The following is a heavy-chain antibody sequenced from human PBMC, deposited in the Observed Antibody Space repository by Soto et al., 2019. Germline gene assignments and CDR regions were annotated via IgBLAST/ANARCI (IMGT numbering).Heavy chain of an antibody. CDR1: GDSINSDKYY. V-gene: IGHV4-39*01. J-gene: IGHJ4*02. Sequence: QLQLQESGPGLVKPSETLSLTCSVSGDSINSDKYYWGWIRQPPGKGLEWIGSIYFRGNTYYNPSLQTRVTISLDKSKSQFCLKLNSVTAADSAVYFCARLEGLATISYYFDFWGQGALVTVSS. D-gene: IGHD3-9*01. CDR3: ARLEGLATISYYFDF. CDR2: IYFRGNT.